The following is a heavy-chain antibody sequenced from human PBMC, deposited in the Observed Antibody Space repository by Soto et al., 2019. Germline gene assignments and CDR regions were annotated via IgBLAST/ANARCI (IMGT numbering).Heavy chain of an antibody. J-gene: IGHJ3*02. Sequence: ASVKVSCKASGYTFTSYDINWVRQATGQGLEWMGWMNPNSGNTGYAQKFQGRVTMTRNTSISTAYMELSSLRSEDTAVYYCARGWLYGSGSYGDAFDIWGQGTMVTVSS. CDR1: GYTFTSYD. D-gene: IGHD3-10*01. CDR3: ARGWLYGSGSYGDAFDI. V-gene: IGHV1-8*01. CDR2: MNPNSGNT.